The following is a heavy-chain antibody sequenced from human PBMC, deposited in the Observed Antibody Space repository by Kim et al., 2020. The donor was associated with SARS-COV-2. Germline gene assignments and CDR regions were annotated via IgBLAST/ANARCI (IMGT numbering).Heavy chain of an antibody. CDR3: ARDKPGYSSGWPPPSGYYYYYGLDA. CDR1: GFTFSSYS. CDR2: ISSSSSYI. J-gene: IGHJ6*02. D-gene: IGHD6-19*01. V-gene: IGHV3-21*01. Sequence: GGSLRLSCAASGFTFSSYSMNWVRQAPGKGLEWVSAISSSSSYIYHADSVKGRFTISRDNAKNSLYLQMNSLRAEDTAVYYCARDKPGYSSGWPPPSGYYYYYGLDAWGQGTTVTVSS.